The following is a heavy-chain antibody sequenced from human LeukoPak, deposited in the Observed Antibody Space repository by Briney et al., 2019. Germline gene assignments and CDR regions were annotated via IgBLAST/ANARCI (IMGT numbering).Heavy chain of an antibody. J-gene: IGHJ6*02. D-gene: IGHD4-11*01. CDR1: GFTFSTYG. CDR2: ISYDGSKK. Sequence: GGSLRLSCAASGFTFSTYGMHWVRQAPGKGLDWVAVISYDGSKKYHADSVKGRFTISRDNSKNTLYLQMNSLRAEDTAVYYCAKALMTTTPYYGMDVWGQGTTVTVSS. V-gene: IGHV3-30*18. CDR3: AKALMTTTPYYGMDV.